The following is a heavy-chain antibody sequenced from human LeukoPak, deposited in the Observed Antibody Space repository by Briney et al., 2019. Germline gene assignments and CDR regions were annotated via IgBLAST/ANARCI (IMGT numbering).Heavy chain of an antibody. D-gene: IGHD3-22*01. V-gene: IGHV3-21*01. CDR3: ARSYYYDSSGYSSAVY. CDR2: ISSSSYI. Sequence: PGGSLRLSCAASGFTFSSYSMNWVRQAPGKGLEWVSSISSSSYIYYADSVKGRFTISRDNAKNSLYLQMNSLRAEDTAVYYCARSYYYDSSGYSSAVYWGQGTLVTVSS. CDR1: GFTFSSYS. J-gene: IGHJ4*02.